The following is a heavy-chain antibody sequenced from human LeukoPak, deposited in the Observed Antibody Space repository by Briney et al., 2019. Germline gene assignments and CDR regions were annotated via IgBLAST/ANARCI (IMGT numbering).Heavy chain of an antibody. CDR2: IYYSGTT. Sequence: SGTLSLTCSVSGGSISSYYWSWMGQPPGKGGEGMGDIYYSGTTNNNPSLKSRVTISVDTSKNQFSLKLSSVTAADTALYYCARLRPSGWGYYDMDVWGQGTTVTVSS. CDR1: GGSISSYY. J-gene: IGHJ6*02. V-gene: IGHV4-59*08. D-gene: IGHD3-10*01. CDR3: ARLRPSGWGYYDMDV.